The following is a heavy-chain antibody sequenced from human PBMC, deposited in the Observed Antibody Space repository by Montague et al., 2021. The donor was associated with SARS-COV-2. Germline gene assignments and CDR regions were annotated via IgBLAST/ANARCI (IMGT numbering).Heavy chain of an antibody. D-gene: IGHD1-26*01. J-gene: IGHJ4*02. CDR3: ARDRPRIVGATDFDY. Sequence: SLRLSCAASGFTFSSYEMNWVRQAPGKGLEWVSYISSSGSTIYYADSVKGRFTISRDNAKSSLYLQMNSLRAEDTAVYYCARDRPRIVGATDFDYWGQGTLVTVSS. CDR2: ISSSGSTI. V-gene: IGHV3-48*03. CDR1: GFTFSSYE.